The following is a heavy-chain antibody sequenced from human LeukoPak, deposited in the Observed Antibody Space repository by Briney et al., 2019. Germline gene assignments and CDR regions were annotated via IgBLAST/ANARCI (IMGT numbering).Heavy chain of an antibody. J-gene: IGHJ6*03. Sequence: GXXLRLSGTASGFTFSSNGRNWVGQAQGKGLGWVSRINNDGSRTGYEYSVKGRFTISRDNAKNTLYLQMNSLRAEDTAVYYCAREWQQLGINMDAWGKGTTVTVSS. CDR3: AREWQQLGINMDA. CDR2: INNDGSRT. CDR1: GFTFSSNG. D-gene: IGHD6-13*01. V-gene: IGHV3-74*01.